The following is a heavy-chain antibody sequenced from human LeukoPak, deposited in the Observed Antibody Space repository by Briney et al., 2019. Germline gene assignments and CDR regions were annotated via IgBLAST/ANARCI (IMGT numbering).Heavy chain of an antibody. V-gene: IGHV3-30*04. Sequence: GGSLRLSCAASGFTFSSYAMHWVRQAPGKGLGWEAAISYDGSNKYYADSVKGRFTISRDNSKNTLYLQMNSLRADDTAVYYCAMKAVPRPRLHDAFDFWGQGTVVSVSS. CDR3: AMKAVPRPRLHDAFDF. CDR1: GFTFSSYA. CDR2: ISYDGSNK. J-gene: IGHJ3*01. D-gene: IGHD5-24*01.